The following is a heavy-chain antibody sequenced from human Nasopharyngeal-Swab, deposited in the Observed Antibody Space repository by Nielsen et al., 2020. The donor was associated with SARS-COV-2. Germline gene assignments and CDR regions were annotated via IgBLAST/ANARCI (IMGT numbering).Heavy chain of an antibody. D-gene: IGHD2-2*02. CDR2: INPNSGGT. V-gene: IGHV1-2*06. J-gene: IGHJ6*02. Sequence: ASVKVSCKASGYTFTGYYMHWVRQAPGQGLDWMGRINPNSGGTNYAQKFQGRVTMTRDTSISTAYMELSRLRSDDTAVYYCAAPGGYCSSTSCYRAAYYYYYGMDVWGQGTTVTVSS. CDR1: GYTFTGYY. CDR3: AAPGGYCSSTSCYRAAYYYYYGMDV.